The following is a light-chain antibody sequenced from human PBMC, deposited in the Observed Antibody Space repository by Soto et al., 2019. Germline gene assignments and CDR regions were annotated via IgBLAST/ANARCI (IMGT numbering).Light chain of an antibody. CDR3: SSYTTTSTV. CDR1: SSDVGGYDY. V-gene: IGLV2-14*01. J-gene: IGLJ1*01. Sequence: QSALTQPASVSGSPGQSITISCTGTSSDVGGYDYVSWYQQYPGKAPKLLIYEVSNRPSGVSSRFSGSKSGNTASLTISGLQAEYEADYYCSSYTTTSTVFGTGTKVTVL. CDR2: EVS.